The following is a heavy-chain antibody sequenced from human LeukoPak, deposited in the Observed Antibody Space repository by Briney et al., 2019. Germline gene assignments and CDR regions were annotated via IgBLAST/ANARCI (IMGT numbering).Heavy chain of an antibody. CDR2: IIPILGIA. Sequence: GASVKVSCKASGGTFSSYTISWVRQAPGQGLEWMGRIIPILGIANYAQKFQGRVTITADKSTSTAYMELSSLRSEDTAVYYCAKAIYPHYDILTDYYLTFDYWGQGTLVTVSS. V-gene: IGHV1-69*02. D-gene: IGHD3-9*01. CDR3: AKAIYPHYDILTDYYLTFDY. J-gene: IGHJ4*02. CDR1: GGTFSSYT.